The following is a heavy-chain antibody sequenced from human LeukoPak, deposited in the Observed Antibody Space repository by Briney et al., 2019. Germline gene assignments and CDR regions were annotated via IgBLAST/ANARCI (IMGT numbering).Heavy chain of an antibody. Sequence: PSETLSLTCTVSGGSISSYYWSWIRQPPGKGLEWIGYIYYSGSTYYNPSLKSRVTISVDTSKNQFSLKLSSVTAADTAVYYCARDGYRGYFDYWGQGTLVTVSS. V-gene: IGHV4-59*12. J-gene: IGHJ4*02. CDR3: ARDGYRGYFDY. CDR2: IYYSGST. D-gene: IGHD1-26*01. CDR1: GGSISSYY.